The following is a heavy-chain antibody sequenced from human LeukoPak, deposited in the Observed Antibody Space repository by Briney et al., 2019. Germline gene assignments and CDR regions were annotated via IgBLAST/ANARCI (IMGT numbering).Heavy chain of an antibody. Sequence: KPSETLSLTCAVYGGSFSGYYWSWIRQPPGKGLEWIGEINHSGSTNYNPSLKSRVTISVDTSKNQFSLKLSSVTAADTAVYYCASGIVVVTGRALQHWGQGALVTVSS. D-gene: IGHD2-21*02. CDR1: GGSFSGYY. CDR2: INHSGST. CDR3: ASGIVVVTGRALQH. J-gene: IGHJ1*01. V-gene: IGHV4-34*01.